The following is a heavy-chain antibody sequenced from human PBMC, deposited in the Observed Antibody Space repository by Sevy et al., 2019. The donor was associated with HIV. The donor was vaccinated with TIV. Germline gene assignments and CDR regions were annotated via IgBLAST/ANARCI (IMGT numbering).Heavy chain of an antibody. CDR1: GFTFNRYW. D-gene: IGHD1-1*01. V-gene: IGHV3-74*01. CDR2: IDGDGSAT. Sequence: GGCLRLSCAASGFTFNRYWMHWVRQAPGKGPVWLARIDGDGSATTYTDSVKGRFTISRDNAQDTLYLQMNSLRTEDTAIYYCARIATGHTFGLPDFWGQEPWSPSPQ. J-gene: IGHJ4*01. CDR3: ARIATGHTFGLPDF.